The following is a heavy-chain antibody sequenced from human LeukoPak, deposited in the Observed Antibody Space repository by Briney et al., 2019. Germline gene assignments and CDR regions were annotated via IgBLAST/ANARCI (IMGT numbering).Heavy chain of an antibody. CDR3: ARDMATMVRGVIFY. D-gene: IGHD3-10*01. CDR2: ISSSSSYI. J-gene: IGHJ4*02. Sequence: GGSLRLSCAASGFTFSSYSMNWVRQAPGKGLEWVSSISSSSSYIYYADSVKGRFTISRDNAKNSLYLQMNSLRAEDTAVYYCARDMATMVRGVIFYWGQGTLVTVSS. V-gene: IGHV3-21*01. CDR1: GFTFSSYS.